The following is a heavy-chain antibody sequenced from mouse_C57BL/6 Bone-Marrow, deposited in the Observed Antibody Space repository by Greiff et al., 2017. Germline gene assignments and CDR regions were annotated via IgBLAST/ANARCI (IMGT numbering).Heavy chain of an antibody. V-gene: IGHV1-26*01. CDR3: AREDSNYENYFDY. CDR1: GYTFTDYY. CDR2: INPNNGGT. Sequence: VQLQQSGPELVKPGASVKISCKASGYTFTDYYMNWVKQSHGKSLEWIGDINPNNGGTSYNQKFKGKATLTVDKSSSTAYMELRSLTSEDSAVYYCAREDSNYENYFDYWGQGTTLTVSS. J-gene: IGHJ2*01. D-gene: IGHD2-5*01.